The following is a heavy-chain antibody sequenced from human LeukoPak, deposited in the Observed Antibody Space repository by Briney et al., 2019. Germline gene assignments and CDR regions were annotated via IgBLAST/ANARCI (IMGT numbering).Heavy chain of an antibody. J-gene: IGHJ4*02. D-gene: IGHD3-16*02. V-gene: IGHV3-33*01. CDR1: GFPFSSYG. CDR2: IWYDGSNK. CDR3: ARDYRLSPFDY. Sequence: GGSLRLSCEAPGFPFSSYGMHWVPKAPAKGLEWVAVIWYDGSNKYYADSVKGRFTISRDNSKNTLYLQMNSLRAEDTAVYYCARDYRLSPFDYWGQGTLVTVSS.